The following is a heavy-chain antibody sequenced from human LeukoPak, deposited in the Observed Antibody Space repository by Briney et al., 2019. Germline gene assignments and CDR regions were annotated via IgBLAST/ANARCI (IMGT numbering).Heavy chain of an antibody. CDR1: GYTFTSYG. V-gene: IGHV1-18*01. CDR3: AREFLQGWYQALGAFDI. J-gene: IGHJ3*02. D-gene: IGHD6-19*01. Sequence: GASVKVSCKASGYTFTSYGISWVRQAPGQGREWMGWISAYNGNTNYAQKLQGRVTMTTDTSTSTAYMELRSLRSDDTAVYYCAREFLQGWYQALGAFDIWGQGTMVTVSS. CDR2: ISAYNGNT.